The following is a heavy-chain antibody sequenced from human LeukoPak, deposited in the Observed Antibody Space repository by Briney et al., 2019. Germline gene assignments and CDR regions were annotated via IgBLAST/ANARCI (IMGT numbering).Heavy chain of an antibody. V-gene: IGHV4-39*07. J-gene: IGHJ4*02. D-gene: IGHD6-13*01. CDR3: ARVDIAAARSSDY. CDR2: IYYSGST. Sequence: PSETLSLTCTVSGGSISSSSYYWGWIRQPPGKGLEWIGSIYYSGSTYYNPSLKSRVTISVDKSKNQFSLKLSSVTAADTAVYYCARVDIAAARSSDYWGQGTLVTVSS. CDR1: GGSISSSSYY.